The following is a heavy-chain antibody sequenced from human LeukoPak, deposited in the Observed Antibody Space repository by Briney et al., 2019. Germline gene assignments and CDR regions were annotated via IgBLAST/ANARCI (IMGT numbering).Heavy chain of an antibody. V-gene: IGHV3-30*18. J-gene: IGHJ6*02. Sequence: GGSLRLSCAASGFTFSDYGMHWVRQAPGKGLGWVALISYDGSNKYYADSVKGRFTISRDTYKNTLYLQMNSLRAEDTAVYHCAKESCSSSDCYVSGGMDVWGQGTTVTVSS. CDR2: ISYDGSNK. CDR3: AKESCSSSDCYVSGGMDV. D-gene: IGHD2-21*01. CDR1: GFTFSDYG.